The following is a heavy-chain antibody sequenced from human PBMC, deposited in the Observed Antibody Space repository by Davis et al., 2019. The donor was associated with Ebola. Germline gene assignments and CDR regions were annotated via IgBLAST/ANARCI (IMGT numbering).Heavy chain of an antibody. Sequence: PSETLSLTCTVSGGSISSSNYYWGWIRQSPGKGLEWIGSISYSGGSYYNPSLRSRISIPVDTSKKHFSLKLSSVTAADTAVYYCARHHYYYDSSGYYIKYNWFDSWGQGTLVTVSS. CDR3: ARHHYYYDSSGYYIKYNWFDS. V-gene: IGHV4-39*01. D-gene: IGHD3-22*01. J-gene: IGHJ5*01. CDR2: ISYSGGS. CDR1: GGSISSSNYY.